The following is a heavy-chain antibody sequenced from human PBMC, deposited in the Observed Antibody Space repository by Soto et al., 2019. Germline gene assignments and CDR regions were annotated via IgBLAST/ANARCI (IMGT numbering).Heavy chain of an antibody. V-gene: IGHV3-30*18. J-gene: IGHJ4*02. D-gene: IGHD3-22*01. Sequence: PGGSLRLSCAASGFTFSDYGMHWVRQAPGKGLEWVAVISYDGSNKYSADSVEGRFTISRDNSKNTLYLQMNSLRAEDTAVYYCGKPDRRESSGYPDYWGQGTLVTASS. CDR3: GKPDRRESSGYPDY. CDR1: GFTFSDYG. CDR2: ISYDGSNK.